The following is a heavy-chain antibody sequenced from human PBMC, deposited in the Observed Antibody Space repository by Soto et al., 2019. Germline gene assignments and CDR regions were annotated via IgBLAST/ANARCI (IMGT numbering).Heavy chain of an antibody. CDR1: GYTFTSYA. J-gene: IGHJ6*02. V-gene: IGHV1-3*05. CDR2: INAGNGNT. CDR3: ASFRYNGYYDMDV. Sequence: QVQLAQSEAEEKKPGASVKVSCKASGYTFTSYAMHWVRQAPGQRLEWMGWINAGNGNTEYSQKFQGRVTITRDTSASTAYMELTSPRSEDTAVYYCASFRYNGYYDMDVWGQGTTVTVSS. D-gene: IGHD1-26*01.